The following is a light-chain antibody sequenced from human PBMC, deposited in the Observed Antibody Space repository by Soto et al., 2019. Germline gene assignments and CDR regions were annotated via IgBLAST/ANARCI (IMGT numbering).Light chain of an antibody. CDR2: GNS. CDR3: QSYDTSLRTSV. Sequence: QSVLTQPPSVSGAPGQRVTISCTGSSSNIGAGYDVHWYQQLPGTAPKLLIYGNSERPSGVTDRFSGSKSGTSASLALTGLQAEDEADYYCQSYDTSLRTSVFGGGTKLNVL. CDR1: SSNIGAGYD. J-gene: IGLJ2*01. V-gene: IGLV1-40*01.